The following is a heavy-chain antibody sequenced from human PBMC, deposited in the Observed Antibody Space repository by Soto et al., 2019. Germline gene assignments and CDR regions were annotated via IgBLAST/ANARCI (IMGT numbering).Heavy chain of an antibody. V-gene: IGHV5-10-1*01. Sequence: GESLKISCKGSGYSFTSYWISWVRQMPVKGMEWMGRIDHTDSYTTYSPSFQGHVTISADNSISTAYLQWSGLKASDTAMYYCARTNWKYGNWFEPSGQGTLVTVSS. J-gene: IGHJ5*02. CDR1: GYSFTSYW. CDR2: IDHTDSYT. CDR3: ARTNWKYGNWFEP. D-gene: IGHD1-1*01.